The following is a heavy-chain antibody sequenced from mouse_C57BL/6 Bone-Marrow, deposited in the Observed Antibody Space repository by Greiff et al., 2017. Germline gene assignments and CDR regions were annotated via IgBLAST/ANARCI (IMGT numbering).Heavy chain of an antibody. J-gene: IGHJ4*01. V-gene: IGHV2-2*01. CDR1: GFSLTSYG. CDR3: ASQGGAMDY. Sequence: VQLQESGPGLVQPSQSLSITCTVSGFSLTSYGVRWVRQSPGKGLEWLGVIWGGGSTDYNAAFISRLSISKDNSKSQVFFKMNSLQADDTAIYYCASQGGAMDYWGQGTSVTVSS. CDR2: IWGGGST.